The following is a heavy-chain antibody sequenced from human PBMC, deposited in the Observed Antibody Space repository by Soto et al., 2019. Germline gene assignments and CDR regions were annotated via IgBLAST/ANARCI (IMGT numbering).Heavy chain of an antibody. CDR1: GGSISSYY. J-gene: IGHJ5*02. V-gene: IGHV4-59*01. CDR2: IYYSGST. CDR3: AKQRGHFDWFVNWFDP. D-gene: IGHD3-9*01. Sequence: SETLSLTCTVSGGSISSYYWSWIRQPPGKGLEWIGYIYYSGSTNYNPSLKSRVTISVDTSKNQFSLKLSSVTAADTAVYYCAKQRGHFDWFVNWFDPWGQGTLVTVSS.